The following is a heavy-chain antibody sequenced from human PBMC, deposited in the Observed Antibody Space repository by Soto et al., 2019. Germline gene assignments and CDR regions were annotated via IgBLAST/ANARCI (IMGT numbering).Heavy chain of an antibody. D-gene: IGHD3-10*01. CDR3: ARGAPLFMGY. J-gene: IGHJ4*02. V-gene: IGHV1-3*01. Sequence: QVQLVQSGAEVKKPGASVKVSCKASGYTFTSYAMHWVRQAPGQRLEWMGWINAGNGNTKYSQKFQDRVTITRDTSASKAYMELSSMRSEDTALYYFARGAPLFMGYWGQGTLVTVSS. CDR1: GYTFTSYA. CDR2: INAGNGNT.